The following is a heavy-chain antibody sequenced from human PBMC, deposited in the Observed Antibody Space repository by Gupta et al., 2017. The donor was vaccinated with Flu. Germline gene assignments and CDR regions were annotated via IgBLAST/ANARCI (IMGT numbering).Heavy chain of an antibody. J-gene: IGHJ3*01. CDR3: TRGNPFDL. Sequence: QVHLQQSGPGLVKPSQTLSLTCAISGDSVSSNTATWNWVRQSPSRGLEWLGRTYYWSKWYFDYAISMKSRVTIVPDTSTNQFSLHLNSVTPEDTAIYFCTRGNPFDLWGQGTMVTVSS. CDR2: TYYWSKWYF. CDR1: GDSVSSNTAT. V-gene: IGHV6-1*01.